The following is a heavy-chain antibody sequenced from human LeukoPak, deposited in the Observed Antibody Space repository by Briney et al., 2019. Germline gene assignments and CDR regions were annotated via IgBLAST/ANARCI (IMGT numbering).Heavy chain of an antibody. V-gene: IGHV6-1*01. D-gene: IGHD2-15*01. CDR3: ARDQEYCSGGSCYSGFDY. CDR1: GDSVSSNSAA. Sequence: SQTLSLTCVISGDSVSSNSAAWNWIRQSPSGGLEWLGRTYYRSKWYNDYAVSVKSRITINPDTFKNQFSLQLNSVTPEDTAVYYCARDQEYCSGGSCYSGFDYWGQGTLVTVSS. CDR2: TYYRSKWYN. J-gene: IGHJ4*02.